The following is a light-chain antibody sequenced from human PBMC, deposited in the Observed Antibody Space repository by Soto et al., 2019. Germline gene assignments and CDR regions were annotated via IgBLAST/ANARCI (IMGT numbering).Light chain of an antibody. V-gene: IGKV3-20*01. CDR1: QSVSSY. J-gene: IGKJ5*01. CDR3: QQYSGSPTT. CDR2: GAS. Sequence: SGFMLSPSTVSLSPGERDTLTCRASQSVSSYLAWYQQKPGQAPRLLIYGASTRAAGIPDRFSGSGSGTDFTLTITRLEPEDSAVYFCQQYSGSPTTFGQGTRLEIK.